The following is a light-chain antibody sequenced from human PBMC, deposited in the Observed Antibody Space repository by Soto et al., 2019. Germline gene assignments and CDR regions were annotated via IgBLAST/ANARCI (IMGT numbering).Light chain of an antibody. Sequence: DIKMTQSPSSLSAAVGDRVTITCRASQGISNYLAWYQQKPGKVPKLLIYAASTLQSGVPSRFSGSGSGTDFTLTISSLQHEDVATYYCKKYNTSPWTFGQGTKVEIK. V-gene: IGKV1-27*01. J-gene: IGKJ1*01. CDR2: AAS. CDR1: QGISNY. CDR3: KKYNTSPWT.